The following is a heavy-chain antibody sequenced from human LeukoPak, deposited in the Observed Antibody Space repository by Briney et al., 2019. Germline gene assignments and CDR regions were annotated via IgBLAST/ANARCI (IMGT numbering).Heavy chain of an antibody. CDR1: GYTFTSYY. V-gene: IGHV1-46*01. CDR3: ARDSMVVTLDY. D-gene: IGHD4-23*01. J-gene: IGHJ4*02. CDR2: INSSGGST. Sequence: ASVKVSCKASGYTFTSYYMHWVRQAPGQGLEWMGIINSSGGSTSYAQKFQGRVTMTRDTSTSTVYMELSSLRSEDTAVYYCARDSMVVTLDYWGQGTLVTVSS.